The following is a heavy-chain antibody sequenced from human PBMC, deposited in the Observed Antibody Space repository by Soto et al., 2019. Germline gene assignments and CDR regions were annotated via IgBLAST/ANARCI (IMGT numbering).Heavy chain of an antibody. D-gene: IGHD6-19*01. CDR1: GFSFSDHY. J-gene: IGHJ4*02. CDR2: TRKKGNSYTT. Sequence: EVQLVESGGGLVQPGGSLRLSCVVSGFSFSDHYMNWVRQAPGKGLEWVGRTRKKGNSYTTEYAASVKDRFTISRDASKNSLYLQMNSLKTEDTAVYYGAREGAVHGHDFEYWGQGTMVTVSS. CDR3: AREGAVHGHDFEY. V-gene: IGHV3-72*01.